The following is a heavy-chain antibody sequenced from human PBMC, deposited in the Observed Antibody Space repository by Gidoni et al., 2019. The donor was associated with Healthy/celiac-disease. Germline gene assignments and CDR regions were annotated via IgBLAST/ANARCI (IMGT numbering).Heavy chain of an antibody. J-gene: IGHJ3*02. V-gene: IGHV1-58*01. D-gene: IGHD3-22*01. CDR1: GFTFTSSA. Sequence: QLQLVQSGPEVKKPGTSVKVSCKASGFTFTSSAVQWVRQARGQRLEWIGWIVVGSGNTNYAQKFQERVTITRDMSTSTAYMELSSLRSEDTAVYYCAAVGSYDKKDAFDIWGQGTMVTVSS. CDR3: AAVGSYDKKDAFDI. CDR2: IVVGSGNT.